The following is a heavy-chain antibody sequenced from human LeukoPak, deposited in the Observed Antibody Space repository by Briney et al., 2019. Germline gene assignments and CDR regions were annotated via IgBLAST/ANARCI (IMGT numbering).Heavy chain of an antibody. V-gene: IGHV4-39*01. Sequence: KPPETLSLTCTVSGGSISSSSYYWGWIRQPPGKGLEWIGSIYYSGSTYYNPSLKSRVTISVDTSKNQFSLKLSSVTAADTAVYYCARGRWESIAVADYFDYWGQGTLVTVSS. CDR1: GGSISSSSYY. J-gene: IGHJ4*02. CDR2: IYYSGST. CDR3: ARGRWESIAVADYFDY. D-gene: IGHD6-19*01.